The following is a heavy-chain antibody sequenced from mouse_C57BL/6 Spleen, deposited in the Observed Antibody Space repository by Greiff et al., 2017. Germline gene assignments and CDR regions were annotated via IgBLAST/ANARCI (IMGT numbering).Heavy chain of an antibody. D-gene: IGHD2-4*01. V-gene: IGHV2-9-1*01. Sequence: VQLQQSGPGLVAPSQSLSITCTVSGFSLTSYAISWVRQPPGKGLEWLGVIWTGGGTNYNSALKSRLSISKDNSKSQVFLKMNSLQTDDTARYYCARYYDCQAGFAYWGQGTLVTVAA. CDR3: ARYYDCQAGFAY. CDR1: GFSLTSYA. J-gene: IGHJ3*01. CDR2: IWTGGGT.